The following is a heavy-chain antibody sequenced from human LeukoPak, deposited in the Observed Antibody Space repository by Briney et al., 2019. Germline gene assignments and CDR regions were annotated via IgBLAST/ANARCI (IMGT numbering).Heavy chain of an antibody. J-gene: IGHJ4*02. CDR1: GYTFTGYY. CDR2: INPNSGGT. V-gene: IGHV1-2*02. Sequence: ASVKVSCKASGYTFTGYYMHWVRQAPGQGLEWMGWINPNSGGTHYAQKFQGRVTMTRDTSITTAYMELSRLKSDDAAVYYCATVRDIVVGGGPYYFDYWGQGTLVTVSS. D-gene: IGHD2-15*01. CDR3: ATVRDIVVGGGPYYFDY.